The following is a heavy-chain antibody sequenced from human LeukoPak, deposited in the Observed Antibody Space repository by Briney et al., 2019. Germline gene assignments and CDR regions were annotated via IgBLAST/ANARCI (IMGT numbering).Heavy chain of an antibody. Sequence: PGGSLRLSCAASGFTFSTYAMTWVRQAPGKGLEWVSSISDSGGRTYYADSVKGRFTISRDNSKNTLYLQMNSLRAEDTALYYCAKLVAAVGSVDWGQGTLVTVSS. J-gene: IGHJ4*02. CDR1: GFTFSTYA. D-gene: IGHD6-13*01. CDR2: ISDSGGRT. V-gene: IGHV3-23*01. CDR3: AKLVAAVGSVD.